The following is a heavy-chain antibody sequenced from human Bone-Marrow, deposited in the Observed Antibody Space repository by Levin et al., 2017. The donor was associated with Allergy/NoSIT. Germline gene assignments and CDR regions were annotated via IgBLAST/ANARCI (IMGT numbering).Heavy chain of an antibody. D-gene: IGHD5-24*01. CDR3: ARQRWGDGYNTFDH. CDR2: VYYSGDA. Sequence: SETLSLTCTVSGDSWDSMSSRSYYWGWVRQPPRKGLECIGNVYYSGDANYHPSLDSRVTISIDRCKEQFARKQNDVSGADTASYFCARQRWGDGYNTFDHWGQGILVTV. V-gene: IGHV4-39*01. CDR1: GDSWDSMSSRSYY. J-gene: IGHJ4*02.